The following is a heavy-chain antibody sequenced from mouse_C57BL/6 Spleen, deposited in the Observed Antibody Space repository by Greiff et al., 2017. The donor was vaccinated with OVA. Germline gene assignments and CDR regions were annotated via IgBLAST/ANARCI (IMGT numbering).Heavy chain of an antibody. CDR1: GYTFTSYG. J-gene: IGHJ2*01. Sequence: VKLVESGAELARPGASVKLSCKASGYTFTSYGISWVKQRTGQGLEWIGEIYPRSGNTYYNEKFKGKATLTADKSSSTAYMELRSLTSEDAAVYFCARWHYGSSYGGYFDYWGQGTTLTVSS. CDR3: ARWHYGSSYGGYFDY. V-gene: IGHV1-81*01. D-gene: IGHD1-1*01. CDR2: IYPRSGNT.